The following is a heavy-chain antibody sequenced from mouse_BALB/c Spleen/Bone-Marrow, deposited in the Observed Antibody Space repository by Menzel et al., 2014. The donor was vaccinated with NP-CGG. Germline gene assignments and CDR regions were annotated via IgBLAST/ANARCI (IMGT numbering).Heavy chain of an antibody. CDR3: ARNDYDYFDY. V-gene: IGHV1S56*01. CDR2: IYPGNVNT. D-gene: IGHD2-4*01. J-gene: IGHJ2*01. CDR1: GYTFTSYY. Sequence: QVQLQQSGPELVKSGASVRISCKASGYTFTSYYIHWVKPRPGQGLEWIGWIYPGNVNTKYNEKFKGKATLTADKSSSTAYMQLSSLTSEDSAVYFCARNDYDYFDYWGQGTTLTVSS.